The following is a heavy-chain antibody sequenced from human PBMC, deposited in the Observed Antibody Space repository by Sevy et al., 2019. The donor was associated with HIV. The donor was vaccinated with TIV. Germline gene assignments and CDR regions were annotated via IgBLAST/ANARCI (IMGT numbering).Heavy chain of an antibody. J-gene: IGHJ6*02. CDR1: GFPFNDHA. V-gene: IGHV3-9*01. Sequence: GGSLRLSCAASGFPFNDHAMHWVRQVPGKGLEWVSGISWNSRNIGYAASVKGGFTISRDKARHFVYLETNSLRPEDTAFYYCAKDINRGCDGVNCYSYYYYFYGLDVWGQGTTVTVSS. CDR2: ISWNSRNI. CDR3: AKDINRGCDGVNCYSYYYYFYGLDV. D-gene: IGHD2-21*01.